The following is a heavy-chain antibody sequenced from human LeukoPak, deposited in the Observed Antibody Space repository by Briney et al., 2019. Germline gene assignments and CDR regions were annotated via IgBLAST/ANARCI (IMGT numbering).Heavy chain of an antibody. CDR1: GYTFTGYY. D-gene: IGHD3-9*01. CDR2: MNPNSGNT. CDR3: ARVRPRYFDWLLKMYNWFDP. Sequence: GASVKVSCKASGYTFTGYYMHWVRQAPGQGLEWMGWMNPNSGNTGYAQKFQGRVTMTRNTSISTAYMELSSLRSEDTAVYYCARVRPRYFDWLLKMYNWFDPWGQGTLVTVSS. J-gene: IGHJ5*02. V-gene: IGHV1-8*02.